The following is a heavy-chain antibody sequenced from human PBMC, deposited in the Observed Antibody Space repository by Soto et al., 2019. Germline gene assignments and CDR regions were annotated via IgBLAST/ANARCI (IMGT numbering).Heavy chain of an antibody. D-gene: IGHD2-2*01. CDR3: ARSIKDIVVVPAAMANYYYYYYMDV. CDR2: MNPNSGNT. Sequence: AASVKVSCKAFGYTFTSYAMHWVRQATGQGLEWMGWMNPNSGNTGYAQKFQGRVTMTRNTSISTAYMELSSLRSEDTAVYYCARSIKDIVVVPAAMANYYYYYYMDVWGKGTTVTVSS. V-gene: IGHV1-8*02. CDR1: GYTFTSYA. J-gene: IGHJ6*03.